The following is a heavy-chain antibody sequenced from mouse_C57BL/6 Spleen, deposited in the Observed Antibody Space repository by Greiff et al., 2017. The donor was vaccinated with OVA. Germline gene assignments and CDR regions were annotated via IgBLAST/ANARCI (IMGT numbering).Heavy chain of an antibody. CDR1: GYTFTSYT. V-gene: IGHV1-4*01. J-gene: IGHJ2*01. CDR2: INPSSGYT. D-gene: IGHD2-13*01. Sequence: QVHVKQSGAELVRPGASVKMSCKASGYTFTSYTMHWVKQRPGQGLEWIGYINPSSGYTKYNQKFKDKATLTTDKSSSTAYMQLSSLTSEDSAVYYCARRDYYSDLDYWGQGTTLTVSS. CDR3: ARRDYYSDLDY.